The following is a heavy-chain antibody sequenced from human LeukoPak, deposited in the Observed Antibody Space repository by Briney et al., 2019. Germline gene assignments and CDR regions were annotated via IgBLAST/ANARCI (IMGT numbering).Heavy chain of an antibody. CDR1: GGSISNYY. V-gene: IGHV4-59*08. D-gene: IGHD4-17*01. CDR3: AGGDYVYFDY. J-gene: IGHJ4*02. CDR2: IYYSGST. Sequence: SETLSLTCTVSGGSISNYYWSWIRLPPEKGLEWIGYIYYSGSTNYNPSLKRRVTISVDTSKNQFSLKLSSVTAADTAVYYCAGGDYVYFDYWGQGTLVTVSS.